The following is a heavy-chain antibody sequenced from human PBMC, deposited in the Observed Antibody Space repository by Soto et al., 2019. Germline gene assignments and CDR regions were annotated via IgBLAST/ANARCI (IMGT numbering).Heavy chain of an antibody. CDR2: ISSSGSSI. CDR1: GFTFSDYY. D-gene: IGHD3-9*01. Sequence: GGSLRLSCAASGFTFSDYYISWIRQAPGKGLEWVSYISSSGSSIYYADSVKGRLTISRDNAKNSLYLQMNSLRAEDTALYYCVRERHYDNLTAYSAFDTCCQGTIVTISS. J-gene: IGHJ3*02. CDR3: VRERHYDNLTAYSAFDT. V-gene: IGHV3-11*01.